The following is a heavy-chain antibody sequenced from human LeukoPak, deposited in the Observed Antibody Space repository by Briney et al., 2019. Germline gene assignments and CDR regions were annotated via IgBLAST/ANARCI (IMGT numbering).Heavy chain of an antibody. J-gene: IGHJ3*02. Sequence: PSETLSLTCTVSGGSISSYYWSWIRQPPGKGLEWIGYIFYSGNTIYNPSLKSRVTISVDTSKNQFSLKLASVTAADTAVYYCARDLDHGRAFNIWGQGTKVTVSS. CDR2: IFYSGNT. V-gene: IGHV4-59*01. CDR3: ARDLDHGRAFNI. D-gene: IGHD2-8*01. CDR1: GGSISSYY.